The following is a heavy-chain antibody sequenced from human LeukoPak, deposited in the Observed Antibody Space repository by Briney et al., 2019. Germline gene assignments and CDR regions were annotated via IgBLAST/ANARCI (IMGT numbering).Heavy chain of an antibody. CDR3: ARDQGYRYGYGDFDY. D-gene: IGHD5-18*01. CDR2: IIPIFGTA. J-gene: IGHJ4*02. CDR1: GGTFRSYA. Sequence: GSSVKVSWKASGGTFRSYAISWVRQAPGQGLEWMGGIIPIFGTANYAQKFQGRVTITADESTSTAYMELSSLRSEDTAVYYCARDQGYRYGYGDFDYWGQGTLVTVSS. V-gene: IGHV1-69*01.